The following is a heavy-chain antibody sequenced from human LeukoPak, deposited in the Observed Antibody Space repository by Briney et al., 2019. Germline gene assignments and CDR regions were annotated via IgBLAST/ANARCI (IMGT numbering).Heavy chain of an antibody. CDR1: GFTFSSYA. V-gene: IGHV3-7*01. Sequence: GGSLRLSCAASGFTFSSYAMSWVRQAPGKGLEWVANIKQDGSEKYYVDSVKGRFTVSRDSAGNSLYLQMNSLRAEDTAIYYCARDPARYSGYDYALPLGYWGQGTLVTVSS. CDR3: ARDPARYSGYDYALPLGY. CDR2: IKQDGSEK. D-gene: IGHD5-12*01. J-gene: IGHJ4*02.